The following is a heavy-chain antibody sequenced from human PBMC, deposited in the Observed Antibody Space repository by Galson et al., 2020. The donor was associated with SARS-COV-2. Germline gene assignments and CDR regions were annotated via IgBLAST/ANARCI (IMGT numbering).Heavy chain of an antibody. CDR1: GGSISGFY. J-gene: IGHJ6*02. Sequence: SETLSLTCTVSGGSISGFYYCWIRQPPGKGLEWIGCMDYSGSTNFNPSLKSRVAISVDTSKNQFSLKLSSVTAADTAVYYCARQLEQLSYGMDVRGQGTTVTVSS. V-gene: IGHV4-59*08. CDR3: ARQLEQLSYGMDV. D-gene: IGHD6-6*01. CDR2: MDYSGST.